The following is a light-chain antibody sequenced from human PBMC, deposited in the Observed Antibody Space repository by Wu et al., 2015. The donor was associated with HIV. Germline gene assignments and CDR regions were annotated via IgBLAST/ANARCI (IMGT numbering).Light chain of an antibody. CDR3: QQYNSSPYN. CDR1: ENLASDY. Sequence: EIVLTQSPGTLSLSPGERATLSCRASENLASDYLAWFQQRPGQAPTLLIYGASYRATGVPDRFSASGSGADFSPTIRGLEPEDFAVYYCQQYNSSPYNFGQGTRLEIK. J-gene: IGKJ2*01. CDR2: GAS. V-gene: IGKV3-20*01.